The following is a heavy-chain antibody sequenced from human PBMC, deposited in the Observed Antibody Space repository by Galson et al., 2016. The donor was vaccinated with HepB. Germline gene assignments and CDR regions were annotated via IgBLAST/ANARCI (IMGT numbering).Heavy chain of an antibody. CDR1: GFTFSSYE. V-gene: IGHV3-48*03. J-gene: IGHJ4*02. Sequence: SLRLSCAASGFTFSSYEMNWVRQAPGKGLEWVSYISGSGNSIYYADSVKGRFTISRDNAKNTLYLQMNSLRAEDTVVYYCSRVRGPTAPPFDYWGQGTLVTVSS. CDR3: SRVRGPTAPPFDY. D-gene: IGHD1-1*01. CDR2: ISGSGNSI.